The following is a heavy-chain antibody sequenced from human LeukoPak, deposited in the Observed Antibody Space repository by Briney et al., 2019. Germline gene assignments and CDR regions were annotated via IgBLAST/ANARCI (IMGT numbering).Heavy chain of an antibody. Sequence: ASVKVSCKASGYTFTGYYMHWVRQAPGQGLEWMGWINPNSGGTNYAQKFQGRVTMTRDTSISTAYMELSRLRSDDTAVYYCARGSDFLVSVWFDPWRQGTLVTVSS. D-gene: IGHD3-3*01. J-gene: IGHJ5*02. CDR1: GYTFTGYY. V-gene: IGHV1-2*02. CDR3: ARGSDFLVSVWFDP. CDR2: INPNSGGT.